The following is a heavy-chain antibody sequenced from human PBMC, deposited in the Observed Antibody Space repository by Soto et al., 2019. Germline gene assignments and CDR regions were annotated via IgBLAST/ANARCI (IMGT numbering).Heavy chain of an antibody. Sequence: QVQLVQSGAEVKKPGASVKVSCKASGYTFTSYAMHWVRQAPGQRLEWMGWINAGNGNTKYSQKFQGRVTITRDTSASTADMELGSLRSEDTAVYYCARGPCYAXXXXXXXXYXGMDVWGQGTTVTVSS. CDR1: GYTFTSYA. J-gene: IGHJ6*02. V-gene: IGHV1-3*01. D-gene: IGHD3-16*01. CDR3: ARGPCYAXXXXXXXXYXGMDV. CDR2: INAGNGNT.